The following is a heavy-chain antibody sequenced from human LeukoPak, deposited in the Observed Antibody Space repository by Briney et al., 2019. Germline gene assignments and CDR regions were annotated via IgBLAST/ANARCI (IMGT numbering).Heavy chain of an antibody. Sequence: GGSLRLSCAASGFTFSSYGMLWVRQAPGKGLEWVAVIWYDGSNKYYADSVKGRFTISRDNSKNTLYLQMNSLRAEDTAVYYCARDSDYYGSGSYSPDYWGQGTLVTVSS. CDR2: IWYDGSNK. CDR1: GFTFSSYG. CDR3: ARDSDYYGSGSYSPDY. V-gene: IGHV3-33*01. D-gene: IGHD3-10*01. J-gene: IGHJ4*02.